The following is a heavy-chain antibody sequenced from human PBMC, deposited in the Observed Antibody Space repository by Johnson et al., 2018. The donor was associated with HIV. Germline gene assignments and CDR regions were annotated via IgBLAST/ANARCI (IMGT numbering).Heavy chain of an antibody. CDR1: GFTFSSYA. J-gene: IGHJ3*02. CDR3: TRVWLGELSAFDI. CDR2: ISYGGTT. Sequence: VQLVESGGGVVQPGRSLRLSCAASGFTFSSYAIHWVRQAPGKGLEWVAVISYGGTTEYAASVKGRFTISRDDSKSIAYLQMNSLKTEDTAVYYCTRVWLGELSAFDIWGQGTMVTVSS. V-gene: IGHV3-49*04. D-gene: IGHD3-10*01.